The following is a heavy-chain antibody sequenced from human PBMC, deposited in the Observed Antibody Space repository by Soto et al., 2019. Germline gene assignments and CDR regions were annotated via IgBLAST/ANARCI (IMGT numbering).Heavy chain of an antibody. Sequence: EVQLLESGGGLVQPGGSLRLSCAASGFTFSTYAMNWVRQAPGKGLEWVSGISGSGDSTYYADSVKGRFTVSRDNSKTTLYLQMNSLRAEDTAAFYCAKERSSGWSFDYWGQGTLVTVSS. D-gene: IGHD6-19*01. CDR2: ISGSGDST. J-gene: IGHJ4*02. CDR1: GFTFSTYA. CDR3: AKERSSGWSFDY. V-gene: IGHV3-23*01.